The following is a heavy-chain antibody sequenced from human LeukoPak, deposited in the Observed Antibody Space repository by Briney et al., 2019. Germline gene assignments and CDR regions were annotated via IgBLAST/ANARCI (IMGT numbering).Heavy chain of an antibody. Sequence: SETLSLTCTVSGGSISSSSYYWSWIRQPAGKGLEWIGRIYTSGSTNYNPSLKSRVTMSVDTSKNQFSLKLSSVTAADTAVYYCARVVSYDSSGYYYGPDAFDIWGQGTMVTVSS. D-gene: IGHD3-22*01. V-gene: IGHV4-61*02. CDR1: GGSISSSSYY. J-gene: IGHJ3*02. CDR2: IYTSGST. CDR3: ARVVSYDSSGYYYGPDAFDI.